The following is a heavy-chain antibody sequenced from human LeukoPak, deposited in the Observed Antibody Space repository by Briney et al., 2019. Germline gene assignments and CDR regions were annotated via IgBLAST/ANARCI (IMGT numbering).Heavy chain of an antibody. CDR3: AKCSSSWYRYFVDY. Sequence: PGGSLRLSCEASGFTFSTFAMSWVRQAPGKGLEWVSAISGSGGSTYYADSVKGRFTISRDNSKNTLYLQMNSLRAEDTAVYYCAKCSSSWYRYFVDYWGQGTLVTVSS. CDR1: GFTFSTFA. CDR2: ISGSGGST. D-gene: IGHD6-13*01. V-gene: IGHV3-23*01. J-gene: IGHJ4*02.